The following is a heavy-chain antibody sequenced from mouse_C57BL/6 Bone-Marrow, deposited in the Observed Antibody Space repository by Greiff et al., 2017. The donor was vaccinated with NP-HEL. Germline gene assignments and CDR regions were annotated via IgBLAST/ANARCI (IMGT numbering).Heavy chain of an antibody. CDR2: IYIGNGYT. CDR1: GYTFTSYG. J-gene: IGHJ1*03. Sequence: EVQLQQSGAELVRPGSSVKMSCKTSGYTFTSYGINWVKQRPGQGLEWIGYIYIGNGYTEYNEKFKGKATLTSDTSSRTAYMQLSSLTSEDSAIYVCARGSYYDFPRYWYFDVWGTGTTVTVAS. D-gene: IGHD2-4*01. CDR3: ARGSYYDFPRYWYFDV. V-gene: IGHV1-58*01.